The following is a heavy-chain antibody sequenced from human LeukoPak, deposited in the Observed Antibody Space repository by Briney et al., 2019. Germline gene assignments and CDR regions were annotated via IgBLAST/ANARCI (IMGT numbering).Heavy chain of an antibody. CDR3: ARGVIPPDYYYYYMDV. CDR2: IIPIFGTA. D-gene: IGHD3-22*01. J-gene: IGHJ6*03. Sequence: GASVTVSFKASGGTFSSYAISWVRQAPGQGLEWMGGIIPIFGTANHAQKFQGRVTITTDESTSTAYMELSSLRSEDTAVYYCARGVIPPDYYYYYMDVWGKGTTVTVSS. CDR1: GGTFSSYA. V-gene: IGHV1-69*05.